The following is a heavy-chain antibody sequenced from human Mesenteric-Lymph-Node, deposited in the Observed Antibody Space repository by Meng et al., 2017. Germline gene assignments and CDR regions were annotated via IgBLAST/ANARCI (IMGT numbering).Heavy chain of an antibody. Sequence: SETLSLTCAVSGGSISSSNWWSWVRQPPGKGLEWIGEIYHSGSTNYNPPLKSRVTISVDKSKNQFSLNLSSVTAADTAGYYCARQQIGSYFWLNWFDPWGQGTLVTVSS. V-gene: IGHV4-4*02. CDR3: ARQQIGSYFWLNWFDP. CDR1: GGSISSSNW. J-gene: IGHJ5*02. D-gene: IGHD1-26*01. CDR2: IYHSGST.